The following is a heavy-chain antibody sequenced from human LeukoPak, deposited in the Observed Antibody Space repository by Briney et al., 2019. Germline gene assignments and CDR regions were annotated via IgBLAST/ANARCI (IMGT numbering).Heavy chain of an antibody. J-gene: IGHJ4*02. CDR2: INHSGST. CDR3: ASGGTGLLLDY. D-gene: IGHD3-22*01. Sequence: SETLSLTCAVYGGSFSGYYWSWIRQPPGKGLEWIGEINHSGSTNYNPSLKSRVTISVDTSRNQFSLKLSSVTAADTAVYYCASGGTGLLLDYWGQGTLVTVSS. CDR1: GGSFSGYY. V-gene: IGHV4-34*01.